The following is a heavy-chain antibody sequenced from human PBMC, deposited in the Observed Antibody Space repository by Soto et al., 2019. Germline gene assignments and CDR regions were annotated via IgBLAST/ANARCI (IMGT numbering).Heavy chain of an antibody. CDR2: ISYDGSNK. V-gene: IGHV3-30*18. J-gene: IGHJ6*02. CDR3: AKDRLIYCSGGSCYDYGMDV. D-gene: IGHD2-15*01. CDR1: GFTFSSYG. Sequence: GGSLRLSCAASGFTFSSYGMHWVRQAPGKGLEWVAVISYDGSNKYYADSVKGRFTISRDNSKNTLYLQMNSLRAEDTAVYYCAKDRLIYCSGGSCYDYGMDVWGQGATVTVSS.